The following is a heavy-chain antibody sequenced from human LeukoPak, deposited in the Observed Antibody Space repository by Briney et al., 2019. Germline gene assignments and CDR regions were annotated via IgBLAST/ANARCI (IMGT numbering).Heavy chain of an antibody. CDR2: TKEDVSEK. CDR1: GFTFCTNR. Sequence: QTGGSLRFSSAASGFTFCTNRWSWVRPGPGKGREWVANTKEDVSEKHYVDSVKGRFTVSRDNAKSSLYLQMNSLRDDDTAVYYCGRDGGSWYVAYWGQGTLVTVYS. J-gene: IGHJ4*02. V-gene: IGHV3-7*01. CDR3: GRDGGSWYVAY. D-gene: IGHD6-13*01.